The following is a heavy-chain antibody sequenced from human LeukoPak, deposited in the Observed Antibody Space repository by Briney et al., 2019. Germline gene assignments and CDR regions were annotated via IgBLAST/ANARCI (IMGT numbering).Heavy chain of an antibody. V-gene: IGHV4-59*01. CDR2: IYYSGST. CDR1: GGSISSYY. CDR3: ARSFDY. Sequence: PSETLSLTCTVSGGSISSYYWSWSRQPPGKGLEWSGYIYYSGSTNYNPSLKSRVTISVDTSKNQFSLKRSSVTAADTAVYYCARSFDYWGQGTLVTVSS. J-gene: IGHJ4*02.